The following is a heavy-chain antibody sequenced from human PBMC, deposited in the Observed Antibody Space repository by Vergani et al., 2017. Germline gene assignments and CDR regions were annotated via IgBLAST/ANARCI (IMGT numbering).Heavy chain of an antibody. CDR1: GGSISSGSYY. CDR3: ASQVVNSRYWSSTSCSTQFDY. Sequence: QVQLQESGPGLVKPSQTLSLTCTVSGGSISSGSYYWSWIRQPAGKGLEWIGRIYTSGSTNYNHSLKSRVTISVDKSKNQFSLKLSSVTAADTAVYYCASQVVNSRYWSSTSCSTQFDYWGQGTLVTVSS. CDR2: IYTSGST. V-gene: IGHV4-61*02. J-gene: IGHJ4*02. D-gene: IGHD2-2*02.